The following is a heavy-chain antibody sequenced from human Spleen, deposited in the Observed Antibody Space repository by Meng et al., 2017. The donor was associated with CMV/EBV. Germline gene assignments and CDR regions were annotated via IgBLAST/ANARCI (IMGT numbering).Heavy chain of an antibody. CDR3: ARGTSDDYGDQNWFDP. CDR1: VSDNSAA. CDR2: TYYRSKWFN. J-gene: IGHJ5*02. Sequence: VSDNSAAWNWSRQSPSRGLEWLGRTYYRSKWFNDYALSVKSRVIINPDTSKNQFSLQLNSVTPDDTAVYFCARGTSDDYGDQNWFDPWGQGTLVTVSS. D-gene: IGHD4-17*01. V-gene: IGHV6-1*01.